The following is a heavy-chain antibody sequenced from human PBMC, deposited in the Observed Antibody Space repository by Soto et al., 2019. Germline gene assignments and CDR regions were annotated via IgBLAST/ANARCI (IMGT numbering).Heavy chain of an antibody. V-gene: IGHV1-2*02. D-gene: IGHD2-15*01. J-gene: IGHJ6*02. CDR3: ARGRDAASPFYTPHGRDV. CDR1: GYNLGAHY. CDR2: MDSITGGT. Sequence: ASVKVSCKASGYNLGAHYTYWVRAAPGRGLAWVGLMDSITGGTDSEARLRDRVTMTRATSINTGKMERRRRRAEDTAIYFCARGRDAASPFYTPHGRDVWGQGTTGTVS.